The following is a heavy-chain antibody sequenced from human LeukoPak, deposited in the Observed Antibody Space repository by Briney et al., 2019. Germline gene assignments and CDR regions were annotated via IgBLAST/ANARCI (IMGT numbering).Heavy chain of an antibody. D-gene: IGHD6-6*01. Sequence: PGRSLRLSCAASGFTFRSYGMHWVRQAPGKGLEWVAVIWYDGSNKYYADSVKGRFTISRDNSKNTLYLQMNSLRAEDTAVYYCAKDRGAARPQDYMDVGGKGTTVTVSS. CDR3: AKDRGAARPQDYMDV. CDR1: GFTFRSYG. J-gene: IGHJ6*03. CDR2: IWYDGSNK. V-gene: IGHV3-33*06.